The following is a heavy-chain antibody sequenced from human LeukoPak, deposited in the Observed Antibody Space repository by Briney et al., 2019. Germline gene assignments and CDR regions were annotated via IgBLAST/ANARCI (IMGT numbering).Heavy chain of an antibody. CDR1: GGSISSYY. CDR2: IYYSGST. V-gene: IGHV4-59*08. CDR3: ARRGFYGDYVP. Sequence: SETLSLTCTVSGGSISSYYWSWIRQPPGNGLGWIGYIYYSGSTNYNPSLKSRVTISVDTSKNQFSLKLSSVTAADTAVYYCARRGFYGDYVPWGQGTLVTVSS. J-gene: IGHJ5*02. D-gene: IGHD4-17*01.